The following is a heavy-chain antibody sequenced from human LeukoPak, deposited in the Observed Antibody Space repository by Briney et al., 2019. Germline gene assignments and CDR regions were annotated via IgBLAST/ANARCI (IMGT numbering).Heavy chain of an antibody. J-gene: IGHJ5*02. CDR1: GGSFSGYY. CDR3: CRGQGSWYPWFDP. D-gene: IGHD6-13*01. Sequence: PSETLSLTCAVYGGSFSGYYWSWIRQPPGKGLEWIGEINHSGSTNYNPSLKSRVTISVDTSKNQFSLKLSSVTAADTAVYYCCRGQGSWYPWFDPWGQGTLVTVSS. CDR2: INHSGST. V-gene: IGHV4-34*01.